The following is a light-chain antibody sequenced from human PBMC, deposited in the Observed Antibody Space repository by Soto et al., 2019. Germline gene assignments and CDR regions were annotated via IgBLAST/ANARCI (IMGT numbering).Light chain of an antibody. J-gene: IGKJ5*01. V-gene: IGKV3D-15*01. CDR3: KQYTGPPTT. CDR1: QSVSSN. CDR2: GAY. Sequence: EIVMTRSPATLSVSPGERATLSCRASQSVSSNLAWYQQKPGQAPRLLIYGAYTRAAGIQDRFSGSGSGTDFTLTITRLEPEDSAVYFCKQYTGPPTTVGQGTRLEIK.